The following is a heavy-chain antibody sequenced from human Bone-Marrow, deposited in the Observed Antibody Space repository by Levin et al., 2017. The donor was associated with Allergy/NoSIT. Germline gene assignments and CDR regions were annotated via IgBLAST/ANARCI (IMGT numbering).Heavy chain of an antibody. D-gene: IGHD1-26*01. CDR2: ISWNSGRI. Sequence: PGGSLRLSCAASGFTFDDYAMHWVRQAPGKGLEWISGISWNSGRIGYADSVKGRFTISRDNAKNSLYLQMNSLKPEDTAFYYCAKERADGPYFQHWGQGTLVTGSS. J-gene: IGHJ1*01. CDR3: AKERADGPYFQH. V-gene: IGHV3-9*01. CDR1: GFTFDDYA.